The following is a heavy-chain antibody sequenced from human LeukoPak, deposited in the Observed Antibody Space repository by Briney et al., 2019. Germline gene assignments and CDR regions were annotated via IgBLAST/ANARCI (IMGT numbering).Heavy chain of an antibody. D-gene: IGHD3-9*01. Sequence: PGGSLRLSCAASGFTFSSYWMHWVRQAPGKGLVWVSRINSDGSSTSYADSVKGRFTISRDNAKNTLYLQMNSLRAEDTAVYYCARTRARYFDWLLADYWGQGTLVTASS. CDR3: ARTRARYFDWLLADY. V-gene: IGHV3-74*01. J-gene: IGHJ4*02. CDR1: GFTFSSYW. CDR2: INSDGSST.